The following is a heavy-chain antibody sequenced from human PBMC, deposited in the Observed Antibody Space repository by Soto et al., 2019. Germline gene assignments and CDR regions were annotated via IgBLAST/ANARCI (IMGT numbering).Heavy chain of an antibody. CDR2: ISSTSSYI. CDR3: ASRTAAAGIAS. D-gene: IGHD6-13*01. V-gene: IGHV3-21*05. Sequence: GGSQRLSCAASGFPFSTYSMNWVRQAPGKGLEWVSFISSTSSYIYYADSVKGRFTISRDNAKNSLFLQMNSLRDDDTAVYYCASRTAAAGIASWGQGTLVTVSS. CDR1: GFPFSTYS. J-gene: IGHJ5*02.